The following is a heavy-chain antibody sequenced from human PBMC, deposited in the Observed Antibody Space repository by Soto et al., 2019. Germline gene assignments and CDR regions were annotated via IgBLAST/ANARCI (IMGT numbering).Heavy chain of an antibody. V-gene: IGHV1-46*01. CDR2: IYPGGVNI. Sequence: GASVTVSCKAIGYSLTIHYMQWVRQAPGQGLEWMGTIYPGGVNIAYAQKFKGRVTMTKDTSTNTVYMELRSLGSDDTAIYYCARTRLDCRITSCYEYWGEGTLVTVS. CDR3: ARTRLDCRITSCYEY. J-gene: IGHJ4*02. CDR1: GYSLTIHY. D-gene: IGHD2-2*01.